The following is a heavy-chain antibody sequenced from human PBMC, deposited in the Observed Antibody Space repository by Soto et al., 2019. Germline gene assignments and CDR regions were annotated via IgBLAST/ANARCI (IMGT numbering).Heavy chain of an antibody. CDR1: GGTFSRYA. J-gene: IGHJ3*02. Sequence: SVKVSCKASGGTFSRYAISWVRQAPGQGLEWMGGIIPIFGTANYAQKFQGRVTITADESTSTAYMELSSLRSEDTAVYYCARGRLVIGAFDIWGQGTMVTVSS. CDR3: ARGRLVIGAFDI. D-gene: IGHD3-9*01. CDR2: IIPIFGTA. V-gene: IGHV1-69*13.